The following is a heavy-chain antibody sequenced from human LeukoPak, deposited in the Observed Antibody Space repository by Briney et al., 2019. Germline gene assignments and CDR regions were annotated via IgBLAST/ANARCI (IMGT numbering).Heavy chain of an antibody. CDR3: ARLYCGGDCYYDDYYYYYMDV. Sequence: GGSLRLSCAASGFTFSSYEMNWVRQAPGKGLEWVSYISSSGSTIYYADSVKGRFTISRDNAKNSLYLQMNSLRAEDTAVYYCARLYCGGDCYYDDYYYYYMDVWGKGTTVTISS. J-gene: IGHJ6*03. D-gene: IGHD2-21*02. CDR2: ISSSGSTI. V-gene: IGHV3-48*03. CDR1: GFTFSSYE.